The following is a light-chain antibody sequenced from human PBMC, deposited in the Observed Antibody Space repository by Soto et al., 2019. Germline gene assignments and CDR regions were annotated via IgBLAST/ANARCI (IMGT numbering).Light chain of an antibody. Sequence: EIVLTQSPGTLSLSPGERATLSCRASQSVSSSYLAWYQQKPGQAPRLLIYGASSRATGIPDRFSGSGSGTDFTLNISRLEPEDFEVYSCQQYGSSPLTFGGGTKVDIK. CDR3: QQYGSSPLT. V-gene: IGKV3-20*01. J-gene: IGKJ4*01. CDR2: GAS. CDR1: QSVSSSY.